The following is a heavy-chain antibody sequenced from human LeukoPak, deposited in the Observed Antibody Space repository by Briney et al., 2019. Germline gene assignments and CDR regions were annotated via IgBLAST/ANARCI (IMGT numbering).Heavy chain of an antibody. CDR1: GYTFTSYG. V-gene: IGHV1-18*01. CDR2: ISAYNGNT. CDR3: ARVVPMVRGYYYYGMDV. Sequence: GASVKVSCKASGYTFTSYGISWVRQAPGQGLEWMGWISAYNGNTNYAQKLQGRVTMTTDTSTSTAYMELRSLRSDDTAVYYCARVVPMVRGYYYYGMDVWGQGTTVTVSS. D-gene: IGHD3-10*01. J-gene: IGHJ6*02.